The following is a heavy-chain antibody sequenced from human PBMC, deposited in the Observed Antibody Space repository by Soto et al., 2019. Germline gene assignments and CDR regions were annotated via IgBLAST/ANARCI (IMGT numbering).Heavy chain of an antibody. D-gene: IGHD3-10*01. CDR2: ISSGGSSM. CDR3: ASLAIGTIIRGAPDF. CDR1: GFTFSDYY. J-gene: IGHJ4*02. Sequence: LRLSCAASGFTFSDYYMTWIRQAPGKGLEWVSYISSGGSSMYYADSVKGRFTISRDNAKNSLYLQMNSLRAEDTAMYYCASLAIGTIIRGAPDFWGQGTLVTVSS. V-gene: IGHV3-11*01.